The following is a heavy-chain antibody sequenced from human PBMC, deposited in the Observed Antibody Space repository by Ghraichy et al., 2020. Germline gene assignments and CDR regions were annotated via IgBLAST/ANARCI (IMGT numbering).Heavy chain of an antibody. J-gene: IGHJ3*01. V-gene: IGHV4-4*07. D-gene: IGHD3-16*01. Sequence: SETLSLTCTVSGGSISSYYWNWIRQPAGKGLEWIGRIYISGSTNYNPSLKSRITMSVDTSKNQFSLKVSSVTAADTAVYYCARALGGADVFDFWGQGTMVTVSS. CDR2: IYISGST. CDR1: GGSISSYY. CDR3: ARALGGADVFDF.